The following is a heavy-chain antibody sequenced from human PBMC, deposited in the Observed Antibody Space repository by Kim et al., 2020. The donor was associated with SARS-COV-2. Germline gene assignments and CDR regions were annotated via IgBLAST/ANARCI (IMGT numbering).Heavy chain of an antibody. V-gene: IGHV3-21*01. D-gene: IGHD4-17*01. Sequence: DSVKGRFTISIDNAKNSLYLQMSSLRAEDTAVYYCARAHGEYGDYAFDYWGQGTLVTVSS. J-gene: IGHJ4*02. CDR3: ARAHGEYGDYAFDY.